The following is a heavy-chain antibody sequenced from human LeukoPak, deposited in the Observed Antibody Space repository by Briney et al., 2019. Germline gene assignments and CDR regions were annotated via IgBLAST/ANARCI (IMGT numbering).Heavy chain of an antibody. V-gene: IGHV3-48*03. D-gene: IGHD4-17*01. CDR3: ARVEDDYGDYYYGMDV. CDR1: GLTFSSYE. Sequence: PGGSLRLSCAASGLTFSSYEMNWVRQAPGKGLEWVSYISNSDSTVHYADSVKGRFTISRDNAQNSLHLQMSSLRAEDTAGYYCARVEDDYGDYYYGMDVWGQGTTVTVSS. J-gene: IGHJ6*02. CDR2: ISNSDSTV.